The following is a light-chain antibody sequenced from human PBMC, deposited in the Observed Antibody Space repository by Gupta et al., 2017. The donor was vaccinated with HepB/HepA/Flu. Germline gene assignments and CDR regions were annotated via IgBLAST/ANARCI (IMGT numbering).Light chain of an antibody. CDR2: RDS. Sequence: SYELTQPPSVSVSPGQTASITCFGDKLGNKYACWYQQKPGQSPVLVIYRDSKRPSGIPERFSGSNSGNTATLTISGTQGMDEADYYCQAWDSSTVVFGGGTKLTVL. CDR3: QAWDSSTVV. CDR1: KLGNKY. V-gene: IGLV3-1*01. J-gene: IGLJ2*01.